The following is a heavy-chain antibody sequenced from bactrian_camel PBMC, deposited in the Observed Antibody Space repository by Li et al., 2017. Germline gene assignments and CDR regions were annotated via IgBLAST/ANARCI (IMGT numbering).Heavy chain of an antibody. J-gene: IGHJ4*01. CDR2: IETSGAT. CDR1: GFTLSKFW. D-gene: IGHD3*01. V-gene: IGHV3S1*01. Sequence: HVQLVESGGDLVQPGGSLRLSCAASGFTLSKFWMYWVRQAPGKTLEWVSIIETSGATQYAPSVKGRFTISRDSAKNMVYLHMTSLKPEDTGVYYCVTDEADWGQGTQVTVS. CDR3: VTDEAD.